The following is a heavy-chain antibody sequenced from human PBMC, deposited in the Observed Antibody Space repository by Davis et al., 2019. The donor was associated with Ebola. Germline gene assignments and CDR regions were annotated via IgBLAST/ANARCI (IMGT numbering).Heavy chain of an antibody. D-gene: IGHD3-10*01. CDR1: GFTFSSYS. Sequence: PGGSLRLSCAASGFTFSSYSMNWVRQAPGKGLEWVSYISSSSSTIYYADSVKGRFTISRDNAKNSLYLQMNSLRDEDAAVYYCARDHSSGSYYTPSDYWGQGTLVTVSS. V-gene: IGHV3-48*02. CDR3: ARDHSSGSYYTPSDY. J-gene: IGHJ4*02. CDR2: ISSSSSTI.